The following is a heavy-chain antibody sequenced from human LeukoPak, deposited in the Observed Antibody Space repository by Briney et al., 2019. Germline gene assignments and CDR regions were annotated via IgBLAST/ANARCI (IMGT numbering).Heavy chain of an antibody. D-gene: IGHD3-9*01. CDR3: AKDPRNILTGDFDDFDI. Sequence: ASVKVSCKASGYTFTSYGINWVRQAPGQGLEWMGWIIAYNGKTNYAQKLQGRVTMTTDTSTSTAYMELRSLRSDDTAVYYCAKDPRNILTGDFDDFDIWGQGTVVIVSS. CDR1: GYTFTSYG. V-gene: IGHV1-18*01. J-gene: IGHJ3*02. CDR2: IIAYNGKT.